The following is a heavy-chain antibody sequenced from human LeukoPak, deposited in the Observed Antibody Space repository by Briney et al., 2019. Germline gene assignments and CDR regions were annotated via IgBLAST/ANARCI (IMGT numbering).Heavy chain of an antibody. V-gene: IGHV3-23*01. CDR2: ISGSGGST. CDR1: GFTFSSYA. D-gene: IGHD3-22*01. Sequence: GGSLRLSCAASGFTFSSYAMSWVRQAPGKGLEWVSAISGSGGSTYYADSAKGRFTVSRDNSKNTLYLQMNSLRAEDTAVYYCAKGYYYDSSVNDAFDIWGQGTMVTVSS. J-gene: IGHJ3*02. CDR3: AKGYYYDSSVNDAFDI.